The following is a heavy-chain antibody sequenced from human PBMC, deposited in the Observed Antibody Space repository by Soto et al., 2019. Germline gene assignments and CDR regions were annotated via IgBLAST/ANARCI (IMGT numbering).Heavy chain of an antibody. CDR2: IKEDGSEK. Sequence: GALRLSCAASGFTFSTYWMSWVRQVPGKGPEWLANIKEDGSEKYYVDSVKGRFTISRDNVKYSLYLQMNSLRADDTAIYYCASHPPRGDYNKYATTYWGQGTLVTVSS. CDR1: GFTFSTYW. V-gene: IGHV3-7*03. J-gene: IGHJ4*02. CDR3: ASHPPRGDYNKYATTY. D-gene: IGHD4-4*01.